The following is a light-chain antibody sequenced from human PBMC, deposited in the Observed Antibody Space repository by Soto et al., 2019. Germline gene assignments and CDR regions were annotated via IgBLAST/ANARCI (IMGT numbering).Light chain of an antibody. CDR2: DVS. Sequence: QSAMTQPASVSGSPGKSITISCTGTSSDVCGYKYVSWYQQYPGKAPKLMMYDVSNRPSGVSNRFSGSKSGNTASLTISGLQSEDEADYYCSSYTSSSSYVFGNGTKLTV. CDR3: SSYTSSSSYV. CDR1: SSDVCGYKY. V-gene: IGLV2-14*03. J-gene: IGLJ1*01.